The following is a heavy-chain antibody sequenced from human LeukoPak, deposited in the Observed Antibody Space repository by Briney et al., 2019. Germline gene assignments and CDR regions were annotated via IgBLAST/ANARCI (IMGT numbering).Heavy chain of an antibody. CDR2: IYSSGST. CDR3: SVAGF. CDR1: GGSINSYY. V-gene: IGHV4-59*01. D-gene: IGHD6-19*01. J-gene: IGHJ4*02. Sequence: SETLSLTCSVSGGSINSYYWSWIRQPPGKGLEWIGYIYSSGSTNYNSSLTSRVTISIDRSKNQCSLRLSSVTAADTAVYYCSVAGFWGQGTLVTVSS.